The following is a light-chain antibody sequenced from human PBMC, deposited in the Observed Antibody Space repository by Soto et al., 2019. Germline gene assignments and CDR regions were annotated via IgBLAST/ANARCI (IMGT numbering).Light chain of an antibody. CDR1: SSNIGSNT. CDR2: TNN. J-gene: IGLJ2*01. V-gene: IGLV1-44*01. CDR3: ATWDNGLTGVV. Sequence: QLVLTQPPSTSGTPGQRVTISCSGSSSNIGSNTVHWYQQIPGTAPKLLIYTNNQRSSGVSDRFSGSKSDTSASLVISGLQSADEADYYCATWDNGLTGVVFGGGTKLTVL.